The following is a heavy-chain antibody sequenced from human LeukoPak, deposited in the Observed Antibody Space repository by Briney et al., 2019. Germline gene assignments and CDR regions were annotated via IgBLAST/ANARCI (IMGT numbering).Heavy chain of an antibody. CDR2: INPNSGGT. V-gene: IGHV1-2*04. J-gene: IGHJ3*02. Sequence: ASVKVSCKASGYTFTGYYMHWVRQAPGQGLEWMGWINPNSGGTNYAQKFQGWVTMTRDTSISTAYTELSRLRSDDTAVYYCATGHGIVGALDAFDIWGQGTMVTVSS. CDR3: ATGHGIVGALDAFDI. D-gene: IGHD1-26*01. CDR1: GYTFTGYY.